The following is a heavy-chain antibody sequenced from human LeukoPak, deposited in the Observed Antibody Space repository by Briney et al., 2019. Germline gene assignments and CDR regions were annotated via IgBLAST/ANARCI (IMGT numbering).Heavy chain of an antibody. CDR3: AXGIXSGXXXXFDC. Sequence: PGGSLRLSCAASGFTFSTYAMNWVRQAPGKGLEWVSSIRSSGVDTYYADSVEGRFTISRDNSKNTLYLQMNSLRVEDTAIYYCAXGIXSGXXXXFDCWGQGXLATVS. V-gene: IGHV3-23*01. CDR2: IRSSGVDT. J-gene: IGHJ4*02. CDR1: GFTFSTYA. D-gene: IGHD1-26*01.